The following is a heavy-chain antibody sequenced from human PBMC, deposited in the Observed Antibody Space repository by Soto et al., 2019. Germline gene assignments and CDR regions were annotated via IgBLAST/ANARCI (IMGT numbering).Heavy chain of an antibody. V-gene: IGHV5-51*01. D-gene: IGHD3-9*01. CDR3: TRRGINWLNFDS. Sequence: EVQLVQSGAEVKKPGESLKISCKGSGYNFTNYWIGWVRQMPGKGLEWMGIIYPGDSDTRYSPSFQGQVTVSADKSINTAFLQWSSLKASDTAMYYCTRRGINWLNFDSWGQGTLVTVSS. CDR2: IYPGDSDT. CDR1: GYNFTNYW. J-gene: IGHJ4*02.